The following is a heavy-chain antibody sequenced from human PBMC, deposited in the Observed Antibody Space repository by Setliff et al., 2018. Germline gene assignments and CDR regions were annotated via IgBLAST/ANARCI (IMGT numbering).Heavy chain of an antibody. CDR1: DGSLSTYY. CDR2: VYYSGAA. J-gene: IGHJ4*02. V-gene: IGHV4-59*01. CDR3: ARGGTYRYFDY. Sequence: SETLSLTCTVSDGSLSTYYWSWIRQPPGKGLEFIGYVYYSGAANYAPSLKSRVTLSVDTSKNQLSLKLRSVTAADTAVYFCARGGTYRYFDYWGQGTLVTVSS.